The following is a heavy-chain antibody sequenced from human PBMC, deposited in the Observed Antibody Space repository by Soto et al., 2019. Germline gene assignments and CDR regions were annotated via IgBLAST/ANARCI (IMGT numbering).Heavy chain of an antibody. V-gene: IGHV1-18*01. CDR2: ISGYNGDT. CDR3: ARGGYYYDSSGYYSDY. D-gene: IGHD3-22*01. J-gene: IGHJ4*02. CDR1: GYTFTGYV. Sequence: SVKVSCKASGYTFTGYVIGWVRHAPGQGLEWMGWISGYNGDTNYAQNLQGRVTMTTDTSTSTAYMELRSLRSDDTAVYYCARGGYYYDSSGYYSDYWGQGTLVTVSS.